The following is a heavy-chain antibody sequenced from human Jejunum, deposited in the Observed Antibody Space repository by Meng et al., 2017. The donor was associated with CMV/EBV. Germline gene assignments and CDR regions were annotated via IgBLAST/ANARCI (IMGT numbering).Heavy chain of an antibody. D-gene: IGHD3-22*01. CDR1: GDSISNYY. CDR3: ARGHSSGYHLFDY. J-gene: IGHJ4*02. Sequence: QVQLQGSGPGLVKPSETLSLTCTISGDSISNYYWTWIRQPAGKGLEWIAYIYHSGITYYNPPLQSRLSLSVDTSKSQFSLKLSSVTVADTAVYYCARGHSSGYHLFDYWGQGTLVTVSS. CDR2: IYHSGIT. V-gene: IGHV4-59*06.